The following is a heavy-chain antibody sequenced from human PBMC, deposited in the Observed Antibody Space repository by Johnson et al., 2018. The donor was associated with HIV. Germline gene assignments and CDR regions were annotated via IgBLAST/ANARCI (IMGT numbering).Heavy chain of an antibody. CDR1: GFTFSDHY. V-gene: IGHV3-72*01. CDR3: ARHSTSSTMGAFDI. CDR2: SRNKANTYTT. D-gene: IGHD6-6*01. Sequence: VQLVESGGGLVKPGGSLRLSCAASGFTFSDHYMDWVRQAPGKGLEWVGRSRNKANTYTTDYAASVKGRFTISRDNSKNTLYLQMGSLRAEDTAVYYCARHSTSSTMGAFDIWGQGTMVTVSS. J-gene: IGHJ3*02.